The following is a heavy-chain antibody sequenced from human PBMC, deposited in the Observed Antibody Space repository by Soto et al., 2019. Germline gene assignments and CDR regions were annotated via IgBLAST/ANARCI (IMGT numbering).Heavy chain of an antibody. CDR1: GGTFSSYA. Sequence: QVQLVQSGAEVKKPGSSVKVSCKASGGTFSSYAISWVRQAPGQGLEWMGGIIPIFGTANYAQKFQGRVTITADESTSTGYMELSRLRSEDTAVYYCARERIWLQLHDWYFDLWCRGTLVTVSS. CDR2: IIPIFGTA. J-gene: IGHJ2*01. V-gene: IGHV1-69*01. D-gene: IGHD5-12*01. CDR3: ARERIWLQLHDWYFDL.